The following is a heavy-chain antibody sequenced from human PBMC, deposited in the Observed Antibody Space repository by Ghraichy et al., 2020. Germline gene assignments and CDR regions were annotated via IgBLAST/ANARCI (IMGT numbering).Heavy chain of an antibody. J-gene: IGHJ4*02. CDR2: IWYDGSNK. CDR1: GFTFSSYG. V-gene: IGHV3-33*01. Sequence: GGSLRLSCAASGFTFSSYGMHWVRQAPGKGLEWVAVIWYDGSNKYYADSVKGRFTISRDNSKNTLYLQMNSLRAEDTAVYYCARDLALYSSSYTFDYWGQRTLVTVSS. D-gene: IGHD6-6*01. CDR3: ARDLALYSSSYTFDY.